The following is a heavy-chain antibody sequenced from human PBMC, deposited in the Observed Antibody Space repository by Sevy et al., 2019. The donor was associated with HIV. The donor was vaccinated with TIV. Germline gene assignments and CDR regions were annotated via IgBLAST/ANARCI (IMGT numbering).Heavy chain of an antibody. CDR1: GFSFSSYG. J-gene: IGHJ4*02. CDR3: VKEGGGEGGDH. CDR2: IQYDGSNK. D-gene: IGHD2-21*01. Sequence: GGSLRLSCAASGFSFSSYGMHWVRQAPGKGLEWMSYIQYDGSNKDYADSVKGRFTISRDNSKNTLYLQMNSLRVEDTAVFYCVKEGGGEGGDHWGQGTLFTVS. V-gene: IGHV3-30*02.